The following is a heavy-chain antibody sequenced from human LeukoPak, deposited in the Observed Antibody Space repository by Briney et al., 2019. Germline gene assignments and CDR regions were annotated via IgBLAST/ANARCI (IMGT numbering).Heavy chain of an antibody. V-gene: IGHV4-39*01. D-gene: IGHD1-26*01. CDR1: GGSISSSSYY. CDR2: IYYDGTT. Sequence: RTSETLSLTCTVSGGSISSSSYYWGWIRQPPGKGLEWIGAIYYDGTTYYTPSLKSRVTISVDTSKNHFSLKLNSVTAADTAVYYCARQRLWADYWGQGTLVTVSS. CDR3: ARQRLWADY. J-gene: IGHJ4*02.